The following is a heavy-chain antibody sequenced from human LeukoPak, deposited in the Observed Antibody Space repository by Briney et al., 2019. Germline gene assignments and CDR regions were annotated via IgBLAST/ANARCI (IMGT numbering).Heavy chain of an antibody. V-gene: IGHV4-31*03. CDR2: IYYSGRT. Sequence: SETLSLTCTVSGSSVNSGGYYWTWIRQHPGKGLEWLGYIYYSGRTYYNPSLKSRITISLDTSKNQFSLNLTSVSAADTAFYFCARSSDYGDYDWGQGTLITVSS. CDR1: GSSVNSGGYY. CDR3: ARSSDYGDYD. D-gene: IGHD4-17*01. J-gene: IGHJ4*02.